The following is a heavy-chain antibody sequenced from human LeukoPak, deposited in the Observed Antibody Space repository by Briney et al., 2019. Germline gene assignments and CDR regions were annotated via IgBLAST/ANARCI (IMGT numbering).Heavy chain of an antibody. CDR1: GFTFSTYW. CDR2: INPDGSET. CDR3: ARDWGKGDY. Sequence: PGGSLRLSCAASGFTFSTYWVHWVRQAPGKGLVWVSRINPDGSETDYADSVKGRFTISRDNSKNTLYLQMNSLRAEDTAVYYCARDWGKGDYWGQGTLVTVS. V-gene: IGHV3-74*01. D-gene: IGHD3-16*01. J-gene: IGHJ4*02.